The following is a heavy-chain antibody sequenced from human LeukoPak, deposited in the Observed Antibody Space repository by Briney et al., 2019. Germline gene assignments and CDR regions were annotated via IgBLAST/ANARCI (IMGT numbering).Heavy chain of an antibody. CDR3: TRGGYGGPRVAFDY. Sequence: ASVKVSCKASGYTFTRYYMHWVRQAPGQGLEWMGIISPSGASTSYAQKFQGRVTMTRDTSTSTVYMELSSLRAEDTAVYYCTRGGYGGPRVAFDYWGQGTLVTVSS. J-gene: IGHJ4*02. CDR2: ISPSGAST. V-gene: IGHV1-46*01. D-gene: IGHD1-1*01. CDR1: GYTFTRYY.